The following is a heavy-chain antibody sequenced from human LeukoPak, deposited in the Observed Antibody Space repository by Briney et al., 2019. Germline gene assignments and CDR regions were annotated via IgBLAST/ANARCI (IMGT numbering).Heavy chain of an antibody. CDR3: ARDWGVQGVKYY. Sequence: ASVKVSCKASGYTFTGYYMHWVRQAPGQGLEWMGRINPNSGGTNYAQKFQGRVTMTRDTSISTAYMELSRLRSDDTAVYYCARDWGVQGVKYYWGQGTLVTVSS. D-gene: IGHD3-10*01. CDR1: GYTFTGYY. V-gene: IGHV1-2*06. J-gene: IGHJ4*02. CDR2: INPNSGGT.